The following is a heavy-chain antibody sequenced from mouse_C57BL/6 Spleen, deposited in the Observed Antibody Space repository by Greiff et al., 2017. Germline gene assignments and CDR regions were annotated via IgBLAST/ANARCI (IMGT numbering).Heavy chain of an antibody. Sequence: QVQLKESGAALVKPGASVKISCKASGYAFSSSWMNWVKQRPGKGLEWIGQFYPGVGDTNYNGKFKGKATLPADKSSSAAYMPLSCLTSEDSAVYFCARSWDEYEAKGAAMGDWGQGTSDTVSS. CDR3: ARSWDEYEAKGAAMGD. V-gene: IGHV1-80*01. D-gene: IGHD2-4*01. J-gene: IGHJ4*01. CDR2: FYPGVGDT. CDR1: GYAFSSSW.